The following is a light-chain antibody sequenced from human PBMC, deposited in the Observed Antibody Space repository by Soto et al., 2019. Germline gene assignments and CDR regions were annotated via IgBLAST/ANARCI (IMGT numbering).Light chain of an antibody. CDR1: QSVSSSY. Sequence: EIVLTQSPGTLSLSPGERATLSCRASQSVSSSYLAWYQQKPGQAPRLLIYRASTRAAGVSARISGSGSGTDFTLTISRLQPEDFAVYYCQQYATSPTFGQGTRLEIK. V-gene: IGKV3-20*01. CDR2: RAS. CDR3: QQYATSPT. J-gene: IGKJ5*01.